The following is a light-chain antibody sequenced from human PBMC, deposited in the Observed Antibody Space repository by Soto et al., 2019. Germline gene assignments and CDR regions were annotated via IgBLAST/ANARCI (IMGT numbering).Light chain of an antibody. CDR3: QQTYDTPYT. CDR1: RWLRNY. J-gene: IGKJ2*01. CDR2: AAS. Sequence: DIHMTQSPSSLSASVGDRVTITCRASRWLRNYLDWYQQKPGKAPKLLIYAASSLQSGVPYSFAGRGAGTDFTLTISSLQPDDLATYFCQQTYDTPYTSGQGTKLQIK. V-gene: IGKV1-39*01.